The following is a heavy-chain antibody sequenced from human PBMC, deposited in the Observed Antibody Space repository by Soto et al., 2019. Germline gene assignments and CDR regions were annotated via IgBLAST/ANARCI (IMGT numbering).Heavy chain of an antibody. V-gene: IGHV3-53*01. CDR2: IYSGGST. Sequence: GSLRLSCVASGFTVSSNYMTWVRQAPGKGLEWVSVIYSGGSTYYADSVKGRFTISRDNSKNTLYLQMNSLRAEDTALYYCARDSRNRNFFDYWGQGTLVTVSS. CDR3: ARDSRNRNFFDY. CDR1: GFTVSSNY. J-gene: IGHJ4*02. D-gene: IGHD2-2*01.